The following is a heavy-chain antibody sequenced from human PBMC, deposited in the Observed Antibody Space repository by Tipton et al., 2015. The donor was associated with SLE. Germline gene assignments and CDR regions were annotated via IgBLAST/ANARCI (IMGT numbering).Heavy chain of an antibody. V-gene: IGHV4-4*07. J-gene: IGHJ3*02. Sequence: TLSLTCTVSGGSISSYYWSWIRQPAGKGLEWIGRIYNSGSTNYNPSLKSRVTMSVDTSKNQFSLKLSSVTAADTAVYYCARVLSPYLDAFDIWGQGTMVTVSS. CDR1: GGSISSYY. D-gene: IGHD3-16*01. CDR2: IYNSGST. CDR3: ARVLSPYLDAFDI.